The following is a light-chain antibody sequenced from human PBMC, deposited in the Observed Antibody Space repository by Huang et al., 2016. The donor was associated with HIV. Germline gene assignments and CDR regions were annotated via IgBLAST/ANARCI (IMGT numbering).Light chain of an antibody. V-gene: IGKV3-15*01. CDR1: QSMRTN. Sequence: EIVMTQSPATVSVFPGERATLSCRASQSMRTNLAWYQQKVGQAPRLIIYGASTRASSAPARFSGSGSGKEFTLTISSLQSEDSAVYFCQQYDYWPPLTFGGGTKVEIK. CDR2: GAS. CDR3: QQYDYWPPLT. J-gene: IGKJ4*01.